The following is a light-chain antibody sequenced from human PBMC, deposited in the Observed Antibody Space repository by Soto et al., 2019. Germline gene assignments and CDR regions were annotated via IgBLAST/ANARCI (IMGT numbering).Light chain of an antibody. CDR2: GAS. J-gene: IGKJ2*01. CDR1: QSVSSN. V-gene: IGKV3-15*01. Sequence: EIVMTQSPATLSESPGERATLSCRASQSVSSNLAWYQQKPGQPPRLLIYGASTRATGIPARFSGSGSGTEFTLTISSLQSEDFAVYYCQQYNTWPLYTFGQGTKLEIK. CDR3: QQYNTWPLYT.